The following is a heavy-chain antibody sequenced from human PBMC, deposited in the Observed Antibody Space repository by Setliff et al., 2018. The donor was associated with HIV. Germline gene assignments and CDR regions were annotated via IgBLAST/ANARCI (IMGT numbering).Heavy chain of an antibody. CDR1: TYTFSSYV. D-gene: IGHD2-2*01. J-gene: IGHJ3*02. V-gene: IGHV1-18*01. Sequence: ASVKVSCKASTYTFSSYVINWVRQAPGQGLEWMGRISVYNGNTIYAQKLQGRVIMTTDTSTTTAYMELRSLRSDDTAMYYCATQRDIVMVPGQGGFDIWAQGTMVTVSS. CDR3: ATQRDIVMVPGQGGFDI. CDR2: ISVYNGNT.